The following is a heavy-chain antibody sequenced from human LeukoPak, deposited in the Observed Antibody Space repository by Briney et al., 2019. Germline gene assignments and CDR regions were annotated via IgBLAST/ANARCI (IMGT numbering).Heavy chain of an antibody. CDR3: ARDPVPYSSSWYGPYGMDV. D-gene: IGHD6-13*01. Sequence: KPSETLSLTCTVSGGSISSSSYYWGWIRQPPGKGLEWIGSIYYSGSTYYNPSLKSRVTISVDTSKNQFSLKLSSVTAADTAVYYCARDPVPYSSSWYGPYGMDVWGQGTMVTVSS. V-gene: IGHV4-39*07. CDR2: IYYSGST. CDR1: GGSISSSSYY. J-gene: IGHJ6*02.